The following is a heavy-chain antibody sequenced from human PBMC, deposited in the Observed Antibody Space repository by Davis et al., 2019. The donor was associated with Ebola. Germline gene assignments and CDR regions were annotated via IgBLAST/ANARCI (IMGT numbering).Heavy chain of an antibody. J-gene: IGHJ1*01. V-gene: IGHV3-73*01. CDR2: IRTKRNNYAT. Sequence: GESLKISCAASGFTFSGSAIHWVRQASGKGLEWVGRIRTKRNNYATSFTASVKGRFTISRDDAKNMASLQMNSLKTEDTAVYYCTLRATWGQGTLVSVSS. CDR3: TLRAT. CDR1: GFTFSGSA.